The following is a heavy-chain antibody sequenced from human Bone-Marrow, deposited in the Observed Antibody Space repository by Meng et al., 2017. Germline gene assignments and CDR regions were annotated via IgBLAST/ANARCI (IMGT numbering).Heavy chain of an antibody. CDR1: GYTFTDYY. J-gene: IGHJ4*02. D-gene: IGHD1-1*01. Sequence: ASVKVSCKASGYTFTDYYMHWVRQAPGQGLEWMGRINPNSGGTNYAQKFQGRVTMTRDTSISTAYMELSRLRSDDTAVYYCARDERRSAGTSIWGQGTLVTVSS. CDR3: ARDERRSAGTSI. CDR2: INPNSGGT. V-gene: IGHV1-2*06.